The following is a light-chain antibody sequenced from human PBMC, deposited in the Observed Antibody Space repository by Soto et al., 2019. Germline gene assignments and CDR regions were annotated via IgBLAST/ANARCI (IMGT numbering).Light chain of an antibody. J-gene: IGKJ5*01. CDR1: QSLSSY. V-gene: IGKV1-5*01. Sequence: DIQMTQSPSTLSASVGDNITITCRASQSLSSYLAWYQQKPGRAPKLLIFDASSLERGVPSRFSGSGSGTEFRLTISSLQPDDFATYYCQQYKAFGQGTRLAIK. CDR3: QQYKA. CDR2: DAS.